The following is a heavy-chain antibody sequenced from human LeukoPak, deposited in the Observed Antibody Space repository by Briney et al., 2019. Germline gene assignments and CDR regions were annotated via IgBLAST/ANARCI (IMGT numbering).Heavy chain of an antibody. Sequence: GGSLRLSCAASGFTFSSYGMHWVRQAPGKGLEWVTFIRYDGSNKYYADSVKGRFTISRDNSKNTLYLQMSSLRAEDTAVYYCAKDFLKSISLIRGIRSWVGYFDYWGQGTLVTVSS. V-gene: IGHV3-30*02. D-gene: IGHD3-10*01. CDR1: GFTFSSYG. CDR2: IRYDGSNK. J-gene: IGHJ4*02. CDR3: AKDFLKSISLIRGIRSWVGYFDY.